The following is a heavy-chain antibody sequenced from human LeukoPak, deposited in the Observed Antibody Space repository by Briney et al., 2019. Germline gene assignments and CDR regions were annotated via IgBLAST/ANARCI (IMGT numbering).Heavy chain of an antibody. CDR2: IYYSGST. CDR3: ARYSSGSYNQFDY. Sequence: PSETLSLTCTVSGGSISSYYWSWIRQPPGKGLEWIGYIYYSGSTDYNPSLKSRVTISVDTSKNQFSLKLTSVTDADTAVYYCARYSSGSYNQFDYWGQGTLVTVSS. J-gene: IGHJ4*02. V-gene: IGHV4-59*01. CDR1: GGSISSYY. D-gene: IGHD1-26*01.